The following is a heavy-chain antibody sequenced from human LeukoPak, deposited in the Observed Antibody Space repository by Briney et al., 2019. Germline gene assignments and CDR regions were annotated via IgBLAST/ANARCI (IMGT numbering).Heavy chain of an antibody. CDR1: GFTFSSYG. CDR3: AKDRAQQLAKFDY. J-gene: IGHJ4*02. CDR2: ITGSGGST. D-gene: IGHD6-13*01. V-gene: IGHV3-23*01. Sequence: GGSLRLSCAASGFTFSSYGMSWVRQAPGKGLEWVSTITGSGGSTFYADSVKGRFTISRDNSKNTVYLQMSSLRAEDTAVYYCAKDRAQQLAKFDYWGQGTLVTVSS.